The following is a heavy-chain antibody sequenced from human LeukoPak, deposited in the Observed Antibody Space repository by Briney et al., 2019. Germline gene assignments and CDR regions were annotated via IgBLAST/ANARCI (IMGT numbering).Heavy chain of an antibody. CDR3: ANLLRWEPY. Sequence: GRSLRLSCAASGFTFSSYGMHWVRQAPGKGLEWVAVISYDESNKYYADSVKGRFTISRDNSKNTLYLQMNSLRAEDTAVYYCANLLRWEPYWGQGTLVTVSS. V-gene: IGHV3-30*18. CDR2: ISYDESNK. J-gene: IGHJ4*02. CDR1: GFTFSSYG. D-gene: IGHD4-23*01.